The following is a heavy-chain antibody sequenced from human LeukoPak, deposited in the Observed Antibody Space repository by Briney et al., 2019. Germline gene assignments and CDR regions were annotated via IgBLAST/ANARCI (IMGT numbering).Heavy chain of an antibody. CDR1: GLNFSSYE. V-gene: IGHV3-48*03. Sequence: GGSLRLSCAASGLNFSSYEMNWVRQAPGKGLEWVSYISSSGSTIYYADSVKGRFTISRDNAKNSLYLQMNSLRAEDTAVYYCARDSSSFGFDYWGQGTLVTVSS. J-gene: IGHJ4*02. CDR3: ARDSSSFGFDY. CDR2: ISSSGSTI. D-gene: IGHD6-13*01.